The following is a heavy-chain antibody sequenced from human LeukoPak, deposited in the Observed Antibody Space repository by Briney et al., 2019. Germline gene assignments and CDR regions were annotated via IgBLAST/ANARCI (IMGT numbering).Heavy chain of an antibody. CDR2: ISSSSNTI. CDR1: GFTFSSYS. V-gene: IGHV3-48*01. J-gene: IGHJ5*02. CDR3: ARDRPPRFDP. Sequence: PGGSLRLSCAASGFTFSSYSMKWVRQAPGKGLEWVSYISSSSNTIYYADSVKGRFTISRDNAKNSLYLQMNSLRAEDTAVYYCARDRPPRFDPWGQGTLVTVSS.